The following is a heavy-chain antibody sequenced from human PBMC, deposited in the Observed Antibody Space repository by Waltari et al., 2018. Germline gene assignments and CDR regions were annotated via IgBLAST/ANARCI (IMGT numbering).Heavy chain of an antibody. Sequence: EVQLVESGGGLVQPGGSLRLSCGASGFTFSNYWMSGVRQAPGKGLEWVANIKKDGSATYYVDSVRGRFSISRDNAKNSLSLQMNSLRAEDTAVYYCARIGSWPPWLDYWGQGILVTVSS. D-gene: IGHD6-13*01. J-gene: IGHJ4*02. CDR1: GFTFSNYW. V-gene: IGHV3-7*01. CDR3: ARIGSWPPWLDY. CDR2: IKKDGSAT.